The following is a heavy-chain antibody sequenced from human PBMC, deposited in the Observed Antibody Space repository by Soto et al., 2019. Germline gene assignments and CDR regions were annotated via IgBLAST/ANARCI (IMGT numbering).Heavy chain of an antibody. CDR3: ASEYDFWSVGYYGMDV. CDR2: ISSSSSYI. Sequence: EVQLVESGGGLVKPGGSLRLSCAASGFTFSSYSMNWVRQAPGKGLEWVSSISSSSSYIYYADSVKGRFTISRDNAKNSLYLLMNSLRAEDTAVYYCASEYDFWSVGYYGMDVWGQGTTVTVSS. CDR1: GFTFSSYS. J-gene: IGHJ6*02. V-gene: IGHV3-21*01. D-gene: IGHD3-3*01.